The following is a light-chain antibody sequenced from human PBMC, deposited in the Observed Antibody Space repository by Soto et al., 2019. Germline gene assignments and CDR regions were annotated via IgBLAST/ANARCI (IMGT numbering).Light chain of an antibody. J-gene: IGLJ1*01. CDR1: SSKIGAGYY. V-gene: IGLV1-40*01. CDR3: QSYDSSLSGFYV. CDR2: GNS. Sequence: QSVLTQPPSVSGAPGQRVTISCTGSSSKIGAGYYVHWYQQLPGTAPKLLIYGNSNRPSGVPDRFSGSKSGTSASLAITWLQAEDEADYYCQSYDSSLSGFYVFGTGTKVTVL.